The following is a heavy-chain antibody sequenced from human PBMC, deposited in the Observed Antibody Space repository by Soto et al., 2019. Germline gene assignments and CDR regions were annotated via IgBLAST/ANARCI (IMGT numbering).Heavy chain of an antibody. Sequence: SETLSLTCTVSSGSISVTNVFWGWVRQPPGKGLEWIGNIDYSGTAYFSPSLATRVTFHVDTSKNQFSLTLYSVTAADTAVYYCARITGRHLDYWGQGILVTISS. CDR1: SGSISVTNVF. V-gene: IGHV4-39*01. CDR2: IDYSGTA. CDR3: ARITGRHLDY. D-gene: IGHD1-20*01. J-gene: IGHJ4*02.